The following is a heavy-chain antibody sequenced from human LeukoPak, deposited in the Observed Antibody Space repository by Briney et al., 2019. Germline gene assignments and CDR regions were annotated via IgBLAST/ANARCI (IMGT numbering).Heavy chain of an antibody. D-gene: IGHD1-14*01. CDR1: GGSFSGYY. V-gene: IGHV4-34*01. CDR2: INHSGST. J-gene: IGHJ6*03. Sequence: SETLSLTCAVYGGSFSGYYWSWIRQPPGKGLEWIGEINHSGSTNYNPSLKSRVTISVDTSKNQFSLEPSSVTAADTAVYYCARVVNHPNYYYYMDVWGKGTTVTVSS. CDR3: ARVVNHPNYYYYMDV.